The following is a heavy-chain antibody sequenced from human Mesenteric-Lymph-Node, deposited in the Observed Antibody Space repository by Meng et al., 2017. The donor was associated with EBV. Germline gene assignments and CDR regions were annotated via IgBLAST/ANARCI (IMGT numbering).Heavy chain of an antibody. Sequence: GQLVQSGAEVKNPGASVKISCKTSGYTFSHHAMHWVRQAPGQRLEWMGWIFDGDDNTKYSQKFQGRVTITRDTSASTVYMELTSLRSEDTAVYYCARDPLLVRGAFPPDYWGQGTLVTVSS. CDR1: GYTFSHHA. CDR2: IFDGDDNT. CDR3: ARDPLLVRGAFPPDY. D-gene: IGHD3-10*01. J-gene: IGHJ4*02. V-gene: IGHV1-3*01.